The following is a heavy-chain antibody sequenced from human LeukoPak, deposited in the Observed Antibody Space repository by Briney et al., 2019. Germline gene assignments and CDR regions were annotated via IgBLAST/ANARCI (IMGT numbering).Heavy chain of an antibody. CDR1: GYTLTELS. Sequence: ASLKVSCKVSGYTLTELSMHWVRQAPGKGLEWMGGFEPEDGETIYAQKFQGRVTMTEDTSTDTAYMELSSLRSEDTAVYYCATDPASITMVRGVITGDYWGQGTLVTVSS. D-gene: IGHD3-10*01. CDR3: ATDPASITMVRGVITGDY. CDR2: FEPEDGET. V-gene: IGHV1-24*01. J-gene: IGHJ4*02.